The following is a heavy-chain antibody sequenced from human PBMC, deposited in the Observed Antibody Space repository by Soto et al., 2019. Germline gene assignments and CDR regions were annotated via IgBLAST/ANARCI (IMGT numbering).Heavy chain of an antibody. V-gene: IGHV3-48*01. D-gene: IGHD2-21*01. J-gene: IGHJ4*02. CDR3: ARDGLFDLWVFDY. CDR2: ISSSTSTI. Sequence: GGSLRLSCAASGFTFSSYSMNWVRQAPGKGLEWVSYISSSTSTIYYADSVKGRFTISRDNAKNSLYLQMNSLRAEDTAVYYCARDGLFDLWVFDYWGQGTLVTVSS. CDR1: GFTFSSYS.